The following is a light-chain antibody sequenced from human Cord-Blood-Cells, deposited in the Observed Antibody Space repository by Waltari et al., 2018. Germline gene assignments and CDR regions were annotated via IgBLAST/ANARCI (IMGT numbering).Light chain of an antibody. CDR3: QAWDSSTCV. Sequence: SYELTQPPSVSVSPGQTASITCSGDKLGDKYACWYQQKPGQFPVLVIYQDSKRPSGIPERFSGSNSGNTATLTISGTQAMDEADYYCQAWDSSTCVFGTGTKVTVL. CDR2: QDS. CDR1: KLGDKY. V-gene: IGLV3-1*01. J-gene: IGLJ1*01.